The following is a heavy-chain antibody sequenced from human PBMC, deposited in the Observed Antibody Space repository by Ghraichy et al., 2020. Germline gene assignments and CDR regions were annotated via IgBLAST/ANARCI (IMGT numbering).Heavy chain of an antibody. J-gene: IGHJ3*02. V-gene: IGHV3-73*01. CDR1: GFTFSGSA. CDR2: IRSKANSYAT. Sequence: GGSLRLSCAASGFTFSGSAMHWVRQASGKGLEWVGRIRSKANSYATAYAASVKGRFTISRDASNNTAYLQMNSLKTEDTAVYSCTRLGDDFWSGSDAFDIWGQGTMVTVSS. CDR3: TRLGDDFWSGSDAFDI. D-gene: IGHD3-3*01.